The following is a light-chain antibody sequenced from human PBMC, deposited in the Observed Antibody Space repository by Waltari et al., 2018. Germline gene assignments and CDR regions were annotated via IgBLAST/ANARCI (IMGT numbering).Light chain of an antibody. J-gene: IGLJ3*02. CDR2: NDD. CDR3: AAWDDRLNGVV. CDR1: RSNIGSRT. V-gene: IGLV1-44*01. Sequence: QSVLTQPPSASGTPGPRVTTSCSGSRSNIGSRTVNWYQPLTGTAPKLLSYNDDERPSGVPDRFSGSKSDTSASLGISGLQSEDEADYYCAAWDDRLNGVVFGGGTKLTVL.